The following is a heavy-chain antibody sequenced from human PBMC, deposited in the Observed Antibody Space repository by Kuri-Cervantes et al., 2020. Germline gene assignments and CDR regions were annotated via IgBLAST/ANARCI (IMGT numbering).Heavy chain of an antibody. CDR2: INHSGNS. CDR3: ARVGAGMATNGTFSY. Sequence: GSLRLSCVVDAGSFSAYYWSWTRQPPGKGRGWRGEINHSGNSNYNPSPESRVTISVFTSKNQYSLKLSYVTAADTAVYYCARVGAGMATNGTFSYWGQGTLVTVSS. V-gene: IGHV4-34*01. J-gene: IGHJ4*02. CDR1: AGSFSAYY. D-gene: IGHD5-24*01.